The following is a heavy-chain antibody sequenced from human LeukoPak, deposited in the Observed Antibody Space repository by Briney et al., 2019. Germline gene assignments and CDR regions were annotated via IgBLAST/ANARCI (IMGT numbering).Heavy chain of an antibody. J-gene: IGHJ4*02. V-gene: IGHV3-74*01. Sequence: GGSLRLSCAASGFTFSSYWMHWVRQAPGKGLVWVSRINSDGSSTSYEDSVKGRLTISRDNAKNTLYLQMNSLRAEDTAVYYCARGLLWFGESSFDYWGQGTLVTVSS. CDR3: ARGLLWFGESSFDY. D-gene: IGHD3-10*01. CDR1: GFTFSSYW. CDR2: INSDGSST.